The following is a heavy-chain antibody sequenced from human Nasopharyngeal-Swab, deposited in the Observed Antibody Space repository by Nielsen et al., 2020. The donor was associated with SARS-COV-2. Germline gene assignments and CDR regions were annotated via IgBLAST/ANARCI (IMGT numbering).Heavy chain of an antibody. D-gene: IGHD2-21*01. CDR2: ISASGEST. V-gene: IGHV3-23*01. J-gene: IGHJ6*02. CDR1: GFTFSNYA. Sequence: LKISCAASGFTFSNYAMTWVRQAPGKGLEWVSTISASGESTFYGDSVNGRFAISRDNSKNTLYLQTNSLRVEDTAVYYCAKAPYLRGLDVWGQGTTVTVSS. CDR3: AKAPYLRGLDV.